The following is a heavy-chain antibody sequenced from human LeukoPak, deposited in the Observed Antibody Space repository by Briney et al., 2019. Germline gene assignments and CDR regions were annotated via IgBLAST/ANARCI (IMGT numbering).Heavy chain of an antibody. Sequence: TCSETLSLTCTVSGGSISSGDYYWSWIRQPPGKGLEWIGYNYYSGSTYYNPSLKSRVTTSVDTSKNQFSLKLSSVNAADTAVYYCARDGYSAYDWGYWGQGTLVTVSS. CDR1: GGSISSGDYY. CDR3: ARDGYSAYDWGY. V-gene: IGHV4-30-4*01. J-gene: IGHJ4*02. D-gene: IGHD5-12*01. CDR2: NYYSGST.